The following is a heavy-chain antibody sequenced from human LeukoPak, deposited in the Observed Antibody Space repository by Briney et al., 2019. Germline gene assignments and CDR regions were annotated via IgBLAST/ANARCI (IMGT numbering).Heavy chain of an antibody. V-gene: IGHV4-59*01. CDR3: ARGNYYDSRTYYRAFDI. Sequence: SETLSLTCTISGASIDSYYWSWIRQPPGKGLEWIGEINHSGSTNYNPSLKSRVTISVDTSKNQFSLKLSSVTAADTAVYYCARGNYYDSRTYYRAFDIWGQGTMVTVSS. J-gene: IGHJ3*02. CDR2: INHSGST. CDR1: GASIDSYY. D-gene: IGHD3-22*01.